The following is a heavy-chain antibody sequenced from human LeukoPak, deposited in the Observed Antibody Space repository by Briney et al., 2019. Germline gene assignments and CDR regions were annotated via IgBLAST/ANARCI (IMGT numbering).Heavy chain of an antibody. CDR1: GFSFDDYA. CDR3: AKASTYSSGWRLYFDY. J-gene: IGHJ4*02. CDR2: ISWNSGSI. D-gene: IGHD6-19*01. Sequence: GRSLRLSCAVSGFSFDDYAMHWVRQAPGKGLEWVSGISWNSGSIGYADSVKGRFTISRDNSKNSLYLQMNSLRAEDTALYYCAKASTYSSGWRLYFDYWGQGTLVTVSS. V-gene: IGHV3-9*01.